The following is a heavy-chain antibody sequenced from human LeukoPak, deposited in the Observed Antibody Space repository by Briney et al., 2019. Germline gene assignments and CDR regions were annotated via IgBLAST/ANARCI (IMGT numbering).Heavy chain of an antibody. J-gene: IGHJ6*03. V-gene: IGHV4-38-2*02. D-gene: IGHD3-10*01. CDR2: IYYSGST. CDR3: ALYGYNYYYMDV. Sequence: PSETLSLTCTVSGYSISSGYYWGWIRQPPGKGLEWIGSIYYSGSTYYNPSLKSRVTISVDTSKNQFSLKLSSVTAADTAVYYCALYGYNYYYMDVWGKGTTVTVSS. CDR1: GYSISSGYY.